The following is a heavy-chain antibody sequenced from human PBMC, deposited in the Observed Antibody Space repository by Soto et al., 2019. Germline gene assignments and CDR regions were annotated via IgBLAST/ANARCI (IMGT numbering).Heavy chain of an antibody. J-gene: IGHJ4*02. CDR1: GFTFSSYW. D-gene: IGHD6-19*01. V-gene: IGHV3-7*01. CDR2: VRQDGSQK. CDR3: VREGSSGWHFDS. Sequence: PGGSLGLSCEASGFTFSSYWMSWVRQAPGKGLEWVANVRQDGSQKCLVDSVKGRFTIPRDNAKNSMYLQMNSLRAEDTAVYYCVREGSSGWHFDSWGQGTLVTVSS.